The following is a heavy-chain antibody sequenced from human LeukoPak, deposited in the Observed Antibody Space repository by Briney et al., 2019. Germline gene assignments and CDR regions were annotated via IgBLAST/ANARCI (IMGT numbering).Heavy chain of an antibody. J-gene: IGHJ3*02. CDR3: ARILTGTAYSAFDI. V-gene: IGHV1-2*02. D-gene: IGHD1/OR15-1a*01. CDR1: GYTFTGYY. CDR2: INPNSGGT. Sequence: ASVKVSCKASGYTFTGYYMHWVRQAPGQGLEWMGRINPNSGGTNYAQKFQGRVTMTRDTSISTAYMELSRLRSDDTAVYYCARILTGTAYSAFDIWGQGTMVTVSS.